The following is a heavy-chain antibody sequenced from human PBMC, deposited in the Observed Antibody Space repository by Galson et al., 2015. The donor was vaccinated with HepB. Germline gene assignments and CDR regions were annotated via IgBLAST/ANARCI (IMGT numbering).Heavy chain of an antibody. CDR3: ARGIAVAGPGFDY. V-gene: IGHV2-70*11. Sequence: PALVKPTQTLTLPCTFSGFSLSTSGMCVSWIRQPPGKALEWLARIDWDDDKYYSTSLKTRLTISKDTSKNQVVLTMTNMDPVDTATYYCARGIAVAGPGFDYWGQGTLVTVSS. J-gene: IGHJ4*02. CDR1: GFSLSTSGMC. D-gene: IGHD6-19*01. CDR2: IDWDDDK.